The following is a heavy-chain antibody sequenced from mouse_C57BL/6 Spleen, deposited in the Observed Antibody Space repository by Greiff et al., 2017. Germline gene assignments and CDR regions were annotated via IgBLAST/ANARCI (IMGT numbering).Heavy chain of an antibody. Sequence: VQLQESGPGLVQPSQSLSITCTVSGFSLTSYGVHWVRQSPGKGLEWLGVIWSGGSTDYNAAFISRLSISKDNSKSQVFFKMNSLQADDTAIYYCARNAVTTTLRYYFDYWGQGTTLTVSS. V-gene: IGHV2-2*01. CDR2: IWSGGST. CDR1: GFSLTSYG. J-gene: IGHJ2*01. CDR3: ARNAVTTTLRYYFDY. D-gene: IGHD2-2*01.